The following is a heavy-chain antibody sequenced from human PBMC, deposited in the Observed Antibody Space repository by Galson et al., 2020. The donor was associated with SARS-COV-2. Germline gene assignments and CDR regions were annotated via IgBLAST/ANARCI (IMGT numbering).Heavy chain of an antibody. V-gene: IGHV3-30*18. Sequence: TGGSLRLSCAASGFTFSNYGMHWVRQAPGKGLEWVAIISYDGSNKYYADSVKGRFTISRDNSKNTLYLQMNSLRAEDTAVYYCVKEERFLEWPPGYYSMDVWGQGTTVTVSS. CDR3: VKEERFLEWPPGYYSMDV. CDR2: ISYDGSNK. CDR1: GFTFSNYG. D-gene: IGHD3-3*01. J-gene: IGHJ6*02.